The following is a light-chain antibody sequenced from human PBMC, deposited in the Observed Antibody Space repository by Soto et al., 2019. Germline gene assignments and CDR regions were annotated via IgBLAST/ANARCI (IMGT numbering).Light chain of an antibody. CDR2: GNS. CDR3: QSSDSSLSGWGV. V-gene: IGLV1-40*01. J-gene: IGLJ2*01. Sequence: QSVLTQPPSVSGAPGQRVTISCTGSSSNIGAGYDVHWYQQLPGTAPKLLIYGNSNRPSGVPDRFSGSKSGTSASLAITGLQAEDEADYYCQSSDSSLSGWGVFGGGTKLTVL. CDR1: SSNIGAGYD.